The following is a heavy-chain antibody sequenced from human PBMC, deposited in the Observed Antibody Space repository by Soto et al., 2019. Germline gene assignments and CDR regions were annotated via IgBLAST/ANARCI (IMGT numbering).Heavy chain of an antibody. CDR1: GFTFSSYW. CDR2: INSDGSST. Sequence: GGSLRLSCAASGFTFSSYWMHWVRQAPGKGLVWVSRINSDGSSTSYADSVKGRFTISRDNAKNTLYLQMNSLRAEYTAVYYCARYLSLGITIFGVVPGSYFDYWGQGTLVTVSS. V-gene: IGHV3-74*01. J-gene: IGHJ4*02. CDR3: ARYLSLGITIFGVVPGSYFDY. D-gene: IGHD3-3*01.